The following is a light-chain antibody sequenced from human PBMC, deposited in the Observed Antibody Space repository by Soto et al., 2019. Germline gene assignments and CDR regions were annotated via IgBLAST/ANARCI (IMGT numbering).Light chain of an antibody. J-gene: IGKJ3*01. CDR2: AAS. CDR1: QSVSSSY. Sequence: EIVLTQSPGTLSLSPGERATLSCRASQSVSSSYLAGYQQKPGQAPRLLIYAASSRATGIPDRFSGSGSGTDFTLTISRLEPEYFAVYYCQQYDSSPLTFGPGTKVDIK. V-gene: IGKV3-20*01. CDR3: QQYDSSPLT.